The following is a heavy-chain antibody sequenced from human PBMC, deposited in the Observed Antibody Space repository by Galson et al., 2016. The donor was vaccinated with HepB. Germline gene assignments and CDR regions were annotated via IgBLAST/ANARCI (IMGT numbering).Heavy chain of an antibody. D-gene: IGHD3-22*01. Sequence: SLRLSCAASGFTLINYAMHWVRQAPGKGLEYVSTISTNGGYTNYADSVKGRFTISRDNSKNTLYLQMGSLRPEDTAVYYCVKGGYYDRKGFDYWSQGTLVTVSS. CDR1: GFTLINYA. V-gene: IGHV3-64D*06. J-gene: IGHJ4*02. CDR3: VKGGYYDRKGFDY. CDR2: ISTNGGYT.